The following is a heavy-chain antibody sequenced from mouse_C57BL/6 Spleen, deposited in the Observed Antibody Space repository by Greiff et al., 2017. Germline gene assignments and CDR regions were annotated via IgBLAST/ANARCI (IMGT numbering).Heavy chain of an antibody. CDR1: EYEFPSHD. J-gene: IGHJ3*01. CDR3: ARRDSNYGGFAY. Sequence: EVMLVESGGGLVQPGESLKLSCESNEYEFPSHDMSWVRKTPEKRLELVAAINSDGGSNYYPDNMERRFIISRDNTKKTLYLQMSSLRSEDTALYYCARRDSNYGGFAYWGQGTLVTVSA. CDR2: INSDGGSN. V-gene: IGHV5-2*01. D-gene: IGHD2-5*01.